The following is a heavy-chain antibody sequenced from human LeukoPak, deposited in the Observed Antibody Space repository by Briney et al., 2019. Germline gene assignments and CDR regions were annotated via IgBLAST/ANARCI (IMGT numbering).Heavy chain of an antibody. J-gene: IGHJ4*02. CDR1: GFTFSSYA. D-gene: IGHD3-9*01. CDR2: ISGSGGST. CDR3: AKDLELRYFDWLFVAFDY. V-gene: IGHV3-23*01. Sequence: PGGSLRLSCAASGFTFSSYAMSSVRQAPGKGLEWVSAISGSGGSTYYADSVKGRFTISRDNSKNTLYLQMNSLRAEDTAVYYCAKDLELRYFDWLFVAFDYWGQGTLVTVSS.